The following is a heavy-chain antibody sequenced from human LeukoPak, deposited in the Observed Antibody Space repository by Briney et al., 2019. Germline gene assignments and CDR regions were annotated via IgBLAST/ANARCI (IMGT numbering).Heavy chain of an antibody. D-gene: IGHD3-10*01. Sequence: VASVKVSCKASGGTFSSYAISWVRQAPGQGLEWMGGIILIFGTANYAQKFQGRVTITADESTSTAYMELSSLRSEDTAVYYCARSGYGSGSYYAGTWGQGTLVTVSS. CDR3: ARSGYGSGSYYAGT. J-gene: IGHJ5*02. V-gene: IGHV1-69*01. CDR1: GGTFSSYA. CDR2: IILIFGTA.